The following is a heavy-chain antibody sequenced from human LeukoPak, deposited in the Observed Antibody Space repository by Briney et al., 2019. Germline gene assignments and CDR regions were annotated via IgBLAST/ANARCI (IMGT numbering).Heavy chain of an antibody. CDR3: ARELRRRVTAIGYGPREYYYYMDV. CDR1: GGSFSGYY. V-gene: IGHV4-4*07. J-gene: IGHJ6*03. Sequence: SETLSLTCAVYGGSFSGYYWSWIRQPAGKGLEWIGRIYSSGTTHYNPSLKSRVTMSVDTSKNQFSLKLSSVTAADTAVYYCARELRRRVTAIGYGPREYYYYMDVWGKGTTVTISS. D-gene: IGHD2-21*02. CDR2: IYSSGTT.